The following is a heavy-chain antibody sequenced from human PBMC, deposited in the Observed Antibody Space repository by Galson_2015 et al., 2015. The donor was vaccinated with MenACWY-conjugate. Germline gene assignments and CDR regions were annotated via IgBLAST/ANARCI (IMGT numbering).Heavy chain of an antibody. Sequence: QSGAEVTKPGESLRISCKGSGSGFLSYWITWVRQMPGKGLEWMGKIDPSNSYTDYSPSSQGHVTISADKSINTAYLQWSSLAASDTAMYYCARSYSSSSPDDYWGQGTLLTVSS. D-gene: IGHD6-6*01. CDR1: GSGFLSYW. V-gene: IGHV5-10-1*01. CDR3: ARSYSSSSPDDY. CDR2: IDPSNSYT. J-gene: IGHJ4*02.